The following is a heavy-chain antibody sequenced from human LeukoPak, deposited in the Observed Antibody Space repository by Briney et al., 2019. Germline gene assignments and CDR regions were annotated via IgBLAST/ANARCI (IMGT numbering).Heavy chain of an antibody. CDR2: ISGSGGST. V-gene: IGHV3-23*01. Sequence: GGSLRLSCAAPGFTLRSNAMGGVARAQGKGRRGGSGISGSGGSTYYADSVKGRFTISRDNSKNTLYLQMNSLRAEDTAVYYCAKETGYSGYDYGDYWGQGTLVTVSS. J-gene: IGHJ4*02. CDR1: GFTLRSNA. CDR3: AKETGYSGYDYGDY. D-gene: IGHD5-12*01.